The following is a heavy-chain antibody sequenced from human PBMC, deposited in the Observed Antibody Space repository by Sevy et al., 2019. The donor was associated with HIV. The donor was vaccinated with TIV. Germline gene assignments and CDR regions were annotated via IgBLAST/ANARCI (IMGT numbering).Heavy chain of an antibody. CDR3: ARDGITIFGVVNLYYYYYGMDV. V-gene: IGHV3-74*01. J-gene: IGHJ6*02. CDR2: INSDGSST. Sequence: GGSLRLSCAASGFTFSSYWMYWVRQAPGKGLVWVSRINSDGSSTSYADSVKGRFTISRDNAKNTLYLQMNSLRAEDTAVYYCARDGITIFGVVNLYYYYYGMDVWGQGTTVTVSS. D-gene: IGHD3-3*01. CDR1: GFTFSSYW.